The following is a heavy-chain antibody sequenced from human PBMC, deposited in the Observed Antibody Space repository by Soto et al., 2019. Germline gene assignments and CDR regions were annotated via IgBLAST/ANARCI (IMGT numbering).Heavy chain of an antibody. V-gene: IGHV4-34*01. D-gene: IGHD2-15*01. CDR1: GGSFSGYY. CDR3: AGIVVVVAARPNNWFEP. J-gene: IGHJ5*02. Sequence: PSETLSLTCAVYGGSFSGYYWSWIRQPPGKGLEWIGEINHSGSTNYNPSLKSRVTISVDTSKNQFSLKLSSVTAADTAVYYCAGIVVVVAARPNNWFEPWGQGTLVTVSS. CDR2: INHSGST.